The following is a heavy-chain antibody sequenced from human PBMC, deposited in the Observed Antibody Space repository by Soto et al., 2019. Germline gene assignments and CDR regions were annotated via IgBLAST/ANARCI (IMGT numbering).Heavy chain of an antibody. CDR3: AKGGYSSGWYVKGYGMDV. CDR1: GFTFDDYT. D-gene: IGHD6-19*01. Sequence: LRLSCAASGFTFDDYTVHWVRQAPGKGLEWVSLISWDGGSTYYADSVKGRFTISRDNSKNSLYLQMNSLRTEDTALYYCAKGGYSSGWYVKGYGMDVWGQGTTVTVSS. V-gene: IGHV3-43*01. CDR2: ISWDGGST. J-gene: IGHJ6*02.